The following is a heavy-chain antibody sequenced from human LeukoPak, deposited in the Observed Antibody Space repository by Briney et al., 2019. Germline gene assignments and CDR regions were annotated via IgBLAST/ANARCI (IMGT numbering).Heavy chain of an antibody. V-gene: IGHV4-59*01. D-gene: IGHD5-24*01. CDR1: GGSISTYY. CDR3: AREGATGKFDP. Sequence: PSETLSLTCTVSGGSISTYYWKWVRQPPGKGMEWIGYIYYSGSTNYNPSLKSRVTISVDTSKNQFSLKLSSVTAADTAVYYCAREGATGKFDPWGQGTLVTVSS. CDR2: IYYSGST. J-gene: IGHJ5*02.